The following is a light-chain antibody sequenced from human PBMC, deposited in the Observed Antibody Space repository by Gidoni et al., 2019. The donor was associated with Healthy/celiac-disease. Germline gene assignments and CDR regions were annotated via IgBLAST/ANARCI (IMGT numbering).Light chain of an antibody. CDR2: WAS. V-gene: IGKV4-1*01. Sequence: DIVMTQSPDYLAVSLGERATINCKSSQSVLYSSNNKNYLAWYQKKPGQPPKLLIYWASTRESGVPDRFSGRGSGTDFTLTISSLQAEDVAVYYCQQYYSTPFTFXPXTKVDIK. J-gene: IGKJ3*01. CDR3: QQYYSTPFT. CDR1: QSVLYSSNNKNY.